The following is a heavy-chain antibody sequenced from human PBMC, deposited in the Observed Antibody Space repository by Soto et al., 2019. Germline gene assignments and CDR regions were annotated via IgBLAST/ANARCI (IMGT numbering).Heavy chain of an antibody. J-gene: IGHJ4*02. CDR3: ARVQPYSSGSFDY. V-gene: IGHV1-2*02. D-gene: IGHD6-19*01. Sequence: QVQLEESGGGVVQPGRSLILSCAASGFTFTGYYMHWVRQAPGQGLEWMGWINPNSGGTNYAQKFQGRVTMTRDTSISTAYMELSRLRSDDTAVYYCARVQPYSSGSFDYWGQGTLVTVSS. CDR1: GFTFTGYY. CDR2: INPNSGGT.